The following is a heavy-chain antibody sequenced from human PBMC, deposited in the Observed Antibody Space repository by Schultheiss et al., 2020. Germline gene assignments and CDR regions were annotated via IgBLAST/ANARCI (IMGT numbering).Heavy chain of an antibody. J-gene: IGHJ4*02. CDR2: IYYSEST. D-gene: IGHD6-19*01. V-gene: IGHV4-61*05. Sequence: SETLSLTCTVSGGSISSSSYYWGWIRQPPGKGLEWIGYIYYSESTNYNPSLKSRVTISVDTSKNQFSLKLSSVTAADTAVYYCARVRTSGWLIDYWGQGTLVTVSS. CDR1: GGSISSSSYY. CDR3: ARVRTSGWLIDY.